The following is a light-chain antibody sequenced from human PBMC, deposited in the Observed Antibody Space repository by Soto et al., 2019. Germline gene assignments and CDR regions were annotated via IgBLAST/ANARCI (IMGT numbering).Light chain of an antibody. V-gene: IGKV3-15*01. CDR2: GAS. CDR1: QSVSSN. J-gene: IGKJ5*01. CDR3: HHRGNGIT. Sequence: PGEIATLSCRASQSVSSNLAWYQQKPGQAPRLLIYGASTRATGIPARFSGSGSGTEFTLTISSLQSEDFAVYYCHHRGNGITFGQGTRLEIK.